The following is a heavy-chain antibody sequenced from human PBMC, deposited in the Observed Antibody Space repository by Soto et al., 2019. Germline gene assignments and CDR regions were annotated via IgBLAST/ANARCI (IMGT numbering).Heavy chain of an antibody. CDR2: IYYSGST. CDR3: ARGDYYDSSGYRYI. Sequence: SETLSLTCTVSCGSISSGGYYWSWIRQHPGKGLEWIGYIYYSGSTYYNPSLKSRVTISVDTSKNQFSLKLSSVTAADTAVYYCARGDYYDSSGYRYIWGQGTMVTVSS. CDR1: CGSISSGGYY. V-gene: IGHV4-31*03. J-gene: IGHJ3*02. D-gene: IGHD3-22*01.